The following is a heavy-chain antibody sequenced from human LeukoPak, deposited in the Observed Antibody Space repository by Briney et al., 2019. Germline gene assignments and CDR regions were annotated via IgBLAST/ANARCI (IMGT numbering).Heavy chain of an antibody. CDR2: ISAYNGNT. J-gene: IGHJ1*01. V-gene: IGHV1-18*01. D-gene: IGHD2-21*02. Sequence: ASVEVSCKASGYTFNNFGISWVRQAPGQGLEWMGWISAYNGNTNYAQKLQDRVTMTADTSTSTAYMDLRSLRSDDTAVYYCAIAAYCGGDCYLEYFQNWGQGTLVTVSS. CDR3: AIAAYCGGDCYLEYFQN. CDR1: GYTFNNFG.